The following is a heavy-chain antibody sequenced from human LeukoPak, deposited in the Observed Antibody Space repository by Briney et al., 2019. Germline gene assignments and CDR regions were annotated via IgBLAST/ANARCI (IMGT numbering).Heavy chain of an antibody. D-gene: IGHD6-6*01. CDR3: TTYSSSSPLTPFDY. CDR1: GNTFTSYY. J-gene: IGHJ4*02. V-gene: IGHV7-4-1*02. CDR2: INTNTGNP. Sequence: ASVKVSCKASGNTFTSYYLNWVRQAPGQGLEWMGWINTNTGNPTYAQGFTGRFVFSLDTSVSTAYLQISSLESEDTAMYYCTTYSSSSPLTPFDYWGQGTLVTVSS.